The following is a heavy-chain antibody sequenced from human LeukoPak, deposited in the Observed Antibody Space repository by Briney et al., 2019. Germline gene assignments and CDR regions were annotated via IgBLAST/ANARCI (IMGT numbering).Heavy chain of an antibody. Sequence: SVKVSCKASGGTFSSYAISWVRQAPGQGLEWMRRIIPILGIANYAQKFQGRVTMTRNTSISTAYMELSSLRSEDTAVYYCARLRRAKVIDYWGQGTLVTVSS. J-gene: IGHJ4*02. CDR2: IIPILGIA. V-gene: IGHV1-69*04. CDR3: ARLRRAKVIDY. D-gene: IGHD3-22*01. CDR1: GGTFSSYA.